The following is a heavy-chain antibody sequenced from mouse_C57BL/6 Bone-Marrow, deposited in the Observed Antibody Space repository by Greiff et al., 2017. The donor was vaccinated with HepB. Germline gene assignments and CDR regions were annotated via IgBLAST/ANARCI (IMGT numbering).Heavy chain of an antibody. CDR1: GYSFTGYY. CDR3: ARTYTFDY. J-gene: IGHJ2*01. CDR2: INPSTGGT. V-gene: IGHV1-43*01. Sequence: EVKLVESGPELVKPGASVKISCKASGYSFTGYYMHWVKQSSEKSLEWIGEINPSTGGTSYNQKFKGKATLTVDKSSSTAYMQLKSLTSEDSAVYYCARTYTFDYWGQGTTLTVSS. D-gene: IGHD2-12*01.